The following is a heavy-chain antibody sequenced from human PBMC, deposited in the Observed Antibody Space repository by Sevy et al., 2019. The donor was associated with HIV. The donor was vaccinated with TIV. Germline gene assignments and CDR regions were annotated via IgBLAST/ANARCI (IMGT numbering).Heavy chain of an antibody. CDR1: GFTFSNHA. CDR2: IRNDGSHE. V-gene: IGHV3-30*02. J-gene: IGHJ5*02. Sequence: GGSLRLSCTASGFTFSNHAMHWVRQGPGKGPEWVAFIRNDGSHEYYADSVKGRFTISRDNAKNSLYLQMNSLRAEDTAVYYCARDPTYYDFWSGYYTGWFDPWGQGTLVTVSS. D-gene: IGHD3-3*01. CDR3: ARDPTYYDFWSGYYTGWFDP.